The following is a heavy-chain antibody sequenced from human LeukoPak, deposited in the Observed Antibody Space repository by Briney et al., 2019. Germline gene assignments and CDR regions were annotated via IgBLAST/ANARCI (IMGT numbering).Heavy chain of an antibody. CDR3: ARVSKYSSSLFFYY. J-gene: IGHJ4*02. Sequence: GGSLRLSCAASGFTSSDYYMSWIRQAPGKGLEWVSYVSSSSSYTNYADSVKGRFTISRDNAKNSLYLQMNSLRAEDTAVYYCARVSKYSSSLFFYYWGQGTLVTVSS. CDR1: GFTSSDYY. V-gene: IGHV3-11*06. D-gene: IGHD6-13*01. CDR2: VSSSSSYT.